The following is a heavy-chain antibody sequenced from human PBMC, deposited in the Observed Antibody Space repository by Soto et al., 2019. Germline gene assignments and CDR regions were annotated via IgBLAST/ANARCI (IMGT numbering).Heavy chain of an antibody. J-gene: IGHJ6*02. V-gene: IGHV4-30-2*01. Sequence: QLQLQESGSGLVKPSQTLSLTCTVSGGSISSADYSWNWIRQPPGKGLEWIGYIYHAGNSYSNPSLRSRVTMSVDRSKNQFSLKVSSVTAADTAVSYCARETRAPYYYGLDVWGQGTTVTVSS. CDR2: IYHAGNS. D-gene: IGHD4-17*01. CDR3: ARETRAPYYYGLDV. CDR1: GGSISSADYS.